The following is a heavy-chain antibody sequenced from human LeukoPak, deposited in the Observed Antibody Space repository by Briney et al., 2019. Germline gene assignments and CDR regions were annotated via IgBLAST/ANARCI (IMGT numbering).Heavy chain of an antibody. J-gene: IGHJ4*02. V-gene: IGHV4-34*01. CDR1: GGSFSGYY. D-gene: IGHD3-16*02. CDR3: AREVHDYVWGSYRPVDY. Sequence: PSETLSLTCAVYGGSFSGYYWSWIRQPPGKGLEWIGEINHSGSTNYNPSLKSRVTISVDTSKNQFSLKLSSVTAADTAVYYCAREVHDYVWGSYRPVDYGGQGTRVPVSS. CDR2: INHSGST.